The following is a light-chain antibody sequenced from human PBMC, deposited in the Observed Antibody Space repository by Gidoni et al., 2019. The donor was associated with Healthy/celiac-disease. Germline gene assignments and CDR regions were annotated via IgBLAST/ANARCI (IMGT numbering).Light chain of an antibody. V-gene: IGKV1-39*01. CDR3: QQSYSTPFT. CDR2: AAS. Sequence: DIQMTQSPSSLSASVGDRVTITCRASQSISIYLNWYQQKPGKAPKLLIYAASSLQSGVPSRLSGSGTGTDFTITSSSLQPEDFATYYCQQSYSTPFTFGGGTKVEIK. J-gene: IGKJ4*01. CDR1: QSISIY.